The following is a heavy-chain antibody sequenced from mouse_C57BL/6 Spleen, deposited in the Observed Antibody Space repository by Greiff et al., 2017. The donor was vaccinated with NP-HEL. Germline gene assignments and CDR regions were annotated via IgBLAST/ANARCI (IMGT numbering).Heavy chain of an antibody. CDR1: GYSITSGYY. D-gene: IGHD1-1*01. J-gene: IGHJ2*01. CDR3: ARARATVVAGGYFDY. CDR2: ISYDGSN. V-gene: IGHV3-6*01. Sequence: EVKLVESGPGLVKPSQSLSLTCSVTGYSITSGYYWNWIRQFPGNKLEWMGYISYDGSNNYNPSLKNRISITRDTSKNQFFLKLNSVTTEDTATYYCARARATVVAGGYFDYWGQGTTLTVSS.